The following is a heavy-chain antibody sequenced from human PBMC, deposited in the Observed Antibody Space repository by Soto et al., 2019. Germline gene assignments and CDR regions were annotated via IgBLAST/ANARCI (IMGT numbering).Heavy chain of an antibody. V-gene: IGHV4-31*03. CDR1: NDSISSGRYY. CDR2: IYSSGNP. D-gene: IGHD1-1*01. J-gene: IGHJ3*02. Sequence: QVQLQESGPGLVKPSQTLSLTCTVSNDSISSGRYYWSWIRQVPGKGLELIGYIYSSGNPYYNPSLKGRISISLDASNNQFALTVTSVNVADSAIYFCARGRLTIQQGFDTWGQGTRVTVSS. CDR3: ARGRLTIQQGFDT.